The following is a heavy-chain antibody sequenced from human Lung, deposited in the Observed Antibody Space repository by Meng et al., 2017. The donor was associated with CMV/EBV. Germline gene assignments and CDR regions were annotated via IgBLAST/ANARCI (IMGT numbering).Heavy chain of an antibody. J-gene: IGHJ4*02. CDR3: AKGTSGNYPYYLDY. Sequence: EVQLLESGGGLLQPGGSLSLSCAASGFTFSNYAVNWVRQAPGKGLEWVSTISGSGVNTYYANSVKGRFTISRDNSKNTLYLQMDSLRAEDTAVYYCAKGTSGNYPYYLDYWGQGTLVTVSS. V-gene: IGHV3-23*01. CDR2: ISGSGVNT. D-gene: IGHD1-26*01. CDR1: GFTFSNYA.